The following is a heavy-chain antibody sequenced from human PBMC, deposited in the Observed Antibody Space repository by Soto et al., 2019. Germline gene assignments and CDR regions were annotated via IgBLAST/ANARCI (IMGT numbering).Heavy chain of an antibody. CDR1: GYTFDEYG. CDR3: ARDAFAFGSGSMDV. J-gene: IGHJ6*02. CDR2: INWNGGST. D-gene: IGHD3-10*01. V-gene: IGHV3-20*04. Sequence: EVQLVESGGGVVRPGGALRLSCAASGYTFDEYGMSWVHQAQGKVMEWVSGINWNGGSTGYADSVKGRFTISRDNAKNSLYLQMNSLRAEDTALYYCARDAFAFGSGSMDVWGQGTTVTVSS.